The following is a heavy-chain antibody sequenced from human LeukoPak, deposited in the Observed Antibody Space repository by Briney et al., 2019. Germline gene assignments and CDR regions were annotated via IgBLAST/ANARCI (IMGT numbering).Heavy chain of an antibody. D-gene: IGHD2-15*01. V-gene: IGHV3-23*01. CDR1: GFTFSSYA. Sequence: GGSLRLSCAASGFTFSSYAMSWVRQAPGKGLEWVSAISGSGGSTYYADSVKGRFTISRDNSKNTLYLQMISLRAEDTTVYYCAKDLGYSGPIDYWGQGTLVTVSS. J-gene: IGHJ4*02. CDR2: ISGSGGST. CDR3: AKDLGYSGPIDY.